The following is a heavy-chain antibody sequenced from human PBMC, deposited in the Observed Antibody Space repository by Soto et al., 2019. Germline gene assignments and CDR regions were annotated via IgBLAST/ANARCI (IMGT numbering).Heavy chain of an antibody. D-gene: IGHD6-19*01. J-gene: IGHJ6*02. V-gene: IGHV4-39*01. Sequence: QLQLQESGPGLVKPSETLSLTCTVSGGSISGSSYYWGWIRQPPGKGLEWIGSIYYSGGTYYNPSLKSRVTISVDTSKNQSSLKLTSVTAADTAVYYCASQRIAVAAPIYYYYYGMDVWGQGTTVTVSS. CDR2: IYYSGGT. CDR1: GGSISGSSYY. CDR3: ASQRIAVAAPIYYYYYGMDV.